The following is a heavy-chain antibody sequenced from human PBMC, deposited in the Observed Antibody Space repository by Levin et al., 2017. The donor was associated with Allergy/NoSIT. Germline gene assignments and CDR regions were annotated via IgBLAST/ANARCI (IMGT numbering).Heavy chain of an antibody. Sequence: GGSLRLSCETSGFTFGTYWMSWVRQVPGKRLQWVASISPDGSERHYDDFVKGRFTISRDNARDSLFLQMNSLRAEDASVYYCARDLIGSVTFGGVVPGYWGQGTLVTVSS. CDR2: ISPDGSER. D-gene: IGHD3-16*01. J-gene: IGHJ4*02. CDR1: GFTFGTYW. CDR3: ARDLIGSVTFGGVVPGY. V-gene: IGHV3-7*04.